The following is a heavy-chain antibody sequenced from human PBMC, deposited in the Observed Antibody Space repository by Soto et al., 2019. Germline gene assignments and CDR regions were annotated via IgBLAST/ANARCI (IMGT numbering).Heavy chain of an antibody. D-gene: IGHD4-17*01. J-gene: IGHJ6*02. Sequence: PEETLSLTCTVSGGSISSYYWTWIRQPPGKGLEWIGYIYNSGSTNYNPSLQSRVTMSVDTSKNQFSLKLSSVTAADTAVYHCARSKRYYGSLDVWGQGTTVTVSS. V-gene: IGHV4-59*01. CDR1: GGSISSYY. CDR3: ARSKRYYGSLDV. CDR2: IYNSGST.